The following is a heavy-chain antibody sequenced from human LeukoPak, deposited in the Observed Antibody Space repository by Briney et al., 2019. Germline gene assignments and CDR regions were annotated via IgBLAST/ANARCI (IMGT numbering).Heavy chain of an antibody. Sequence: GGSLRLSCAASGFTVSSNYMSWVRQAPGEGLEWVSVIYSDGSTYYADSVKARFTISRDNSKNTLYLQMNSLRADDTAVYYCARDPGGGPTHGYWGQGTLVTVSS. CDR2: IYSDGST. CDR3: ARDPGGGPTHGY. D-gene: IGHD1-26*01. J-gene: IGHJ4*02. V-gene: IGHV3-53*05. CDR1: GFTVSSNY.